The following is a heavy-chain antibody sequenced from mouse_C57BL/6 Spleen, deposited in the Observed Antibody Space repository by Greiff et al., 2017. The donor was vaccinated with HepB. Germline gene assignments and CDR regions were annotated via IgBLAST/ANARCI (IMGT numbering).Heavy chain of an antibody. CDR1: GFTFSSYA. CDR3: ARDGFY. CDR2: ISDGGSYT. V-gene: IGHV5-4*01. J-gene: IGHJ3*01. Sequence: DVKLVESGGGLVKPGGSLKLSCAASGFTFSSYAMSWVRQTPEKRLEWVATISDGGSYTYYPDNVKGRFTISRDNAKNNLYLQMSHLKSEDTAMYYCARDGFYWGQGTLVTVSA.